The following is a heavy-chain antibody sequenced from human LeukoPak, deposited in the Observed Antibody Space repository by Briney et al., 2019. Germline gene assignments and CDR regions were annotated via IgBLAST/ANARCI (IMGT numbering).Heavy chain of an antibody. V-gene: IGHV4-59*01. Sequence: SETLSLTCTVSGGSIRSYYWSWIRQPPGKGLEWIAYIYYSGSTNYNPSLKSRVTISVDTSKNQFSLKLSSVTAADTAVYYCARMEAVRTDTAMVGFDYWGQGTLVTVSS. CDR1: GGSIRSYY. D-gene: IGHD5-18*01. CDR3: ARMEAVRTDTAMVGFDY. CDR2: IYYSGST. J-gene: IGHJ4*02.